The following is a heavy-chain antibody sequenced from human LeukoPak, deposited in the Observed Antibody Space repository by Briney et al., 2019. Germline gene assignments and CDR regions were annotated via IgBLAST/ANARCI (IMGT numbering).Heavy chain of an antibody. CDR1: GYTLTELS. CDR2: FDPEDGET. CDR3: ATGFSGVPPSYYYYGMDV. D-gene: IGHD3-10*01. J-gene: IGHJ6*02. Sequence: ASVNVSCKVSGYTLTELSMHWVRQAPGKGGEGMGGFDPEDGETNNAQKFQGRVTMTEDTSTDTANMELRSLRSEDTAVYYGATGFSGVPPSYYYYGMDVWGQGTTVTVSS. V-gene: IGHV1-24*01.